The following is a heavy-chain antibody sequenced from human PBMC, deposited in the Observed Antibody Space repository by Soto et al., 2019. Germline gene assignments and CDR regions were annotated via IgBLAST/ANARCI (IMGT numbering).Heavy chain of an antibody. J-gene: IGHJ5*02. CDR2: PYYRSKWQN. V-gene: IGHV6-1*01. CDR3: GRTPASGTLDP. CDR1: GGSVSRYTGA. D-gene: IGHD6-13*01. Sequence: TVSITGEISGGSVSRYTGAWNWKRKSPSRGLEWLGSPYYRSKWQNDYAVSVKSRITINPATSKNQFSLQLNSVTPDDTAVYYCGRTPASGTLDPLGQGTLVTVSS.